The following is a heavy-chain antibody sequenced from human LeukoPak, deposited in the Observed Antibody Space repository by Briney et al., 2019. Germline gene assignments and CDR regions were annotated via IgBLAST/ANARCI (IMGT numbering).Heavy chain of an antibody. CDR2: IKQDGSEK. D-gene: IGHD1-1*01. CDR3: ARVNFSVGIRAFDY. CDR1: GFTFSSYW. V-gene: IGHV3-7*01. J-gene: IGHJ4*02. Sequence: PGGSLRLSCAASGFTFSSYWMSWVRQAPGKGLEWVANIKQDGSEKYYVDSVKGRFTISRDNAKNSLYLQMNSLRAEDTAVYYCARVNFSVGIRAFDYWGQGTLVTVSS.